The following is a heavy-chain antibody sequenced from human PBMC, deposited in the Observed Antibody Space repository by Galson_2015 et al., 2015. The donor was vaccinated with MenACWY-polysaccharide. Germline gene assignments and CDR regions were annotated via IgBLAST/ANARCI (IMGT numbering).Heavy chain of an antibody. Sequence: LSLTCAVYGGSFTNYFWTWIRQSPEKGLEWIAEINHAGRTTYNPTLRSRVTVSVDPSKNQFSINLTSVAAADTAVYYCARAWSSGYYSDYWGQGIPVTISS. V-gene: IGHV4-34*01. CDR1: GGSFTNYF. CDR2: INHAGRT. CDR3: ARAWSSGYYSDY. D-gene: IGHD3-22*01. J-gene: IGHJ4*02.